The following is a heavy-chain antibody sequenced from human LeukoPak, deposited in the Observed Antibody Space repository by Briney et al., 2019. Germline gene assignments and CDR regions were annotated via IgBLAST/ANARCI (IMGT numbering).Heavy chain of an antibody. CDR2: INPNSGGT. CDR3: ASLLPAAIRPFDY. CDR1: GYPFTDYY. V-gene: IGHV1-2*02. D-gene: IGHD2-2*01. J-gene: IGHJ4*02. Sequence: GASVKVSCKTSGYPFTDYYLHWVRQAPGQGLEWMGWINPNSGGTNYAQKFQGRVTMTRDTSISTAYMELSRLRSDDTAVYYCASLLPAAIRPFDYWGQGTLVTVSS.